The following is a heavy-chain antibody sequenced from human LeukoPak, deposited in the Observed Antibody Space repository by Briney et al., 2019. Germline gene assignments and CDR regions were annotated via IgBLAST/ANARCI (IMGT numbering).Heavy chain of an antibody. CDR3: ARDVYYYDSSHSRAFDI. J-gene: IGHJ3*02. Sequence: SETLSLTCTVSGGSISSGSYYWSWIRQPAGKGLEWIGRIYTSGSTNYNPSLKSRVTISVDTSKNQFSLKLSSVTAADTAVYYCARDVYYYDSSHSRAFDIWGQGTMVTVSS. V-gene: IGHV4-61*02. CDR1: GGSISSGSYY. CDR2: IYTSGST. D-gene: IGHD3-22*01.